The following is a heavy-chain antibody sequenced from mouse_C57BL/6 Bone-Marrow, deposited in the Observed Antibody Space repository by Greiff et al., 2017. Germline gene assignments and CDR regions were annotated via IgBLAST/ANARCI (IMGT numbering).Heavy chain of an antibody. J-gene: IGHJ2*01. CDR1: GYTFTSYW. CDR2: IDPSDSYT. D-gene: IGHD3-2*02. Sequence: VKLQQPGAELVRPGTSVKLSCKASGYTFTSYWMHWVKQRPGQGLEWIGVIDPSDSYTNYNQKFKGKATLTVDTSSSTAYMQLSSLTSEDSAVYYCAGDSSGLDYWGQGTTLTVSS. CDR3: AGDSSGLDY. V-gene: IGHV1-59*01.